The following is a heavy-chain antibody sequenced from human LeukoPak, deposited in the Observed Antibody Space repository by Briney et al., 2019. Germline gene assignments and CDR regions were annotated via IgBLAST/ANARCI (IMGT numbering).Heavy chain of an antibody. CDR2: VNPRGGST. Sequence: ASVKVSCKASGYTFASYYIHWVRQAPGQGLEWMGIVNPRGGSTTYAPKFQGRVTMTRDTSTSTVYMELSSLRSEDTAVYYCARSHTYYDILTTNNWFDPWGQGTLVTVSS. V-gene: IGHV1-46*01. D-gene: IGHD3-9*01. J-gene: IGHJ5*02. CDR1: GYTFASYY. CDR3: ARSHTYYDILTTNNWFDP.